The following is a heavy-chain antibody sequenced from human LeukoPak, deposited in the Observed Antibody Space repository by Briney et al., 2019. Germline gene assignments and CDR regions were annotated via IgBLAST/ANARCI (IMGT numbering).Heavy chain of an antibody. CDR2: IYTGGST. D-gene: IGHD6-19*01. V-gene: IGHV3-53*01. J-gene: IGHJ6*03. CDR1: GFTVSSSY. CDR3: ARDTPPTSGYYYMDV. Sequence: GGSLRLSCAASGFTVSSSYMTWVRQAPGKGLEWVSVIYTGGSTYYADSVKGRFTISRDDSKNTLYLQMNSLRAEDTAVYYCARDTPPTSGYYYMDVWGKGTTVTISS.